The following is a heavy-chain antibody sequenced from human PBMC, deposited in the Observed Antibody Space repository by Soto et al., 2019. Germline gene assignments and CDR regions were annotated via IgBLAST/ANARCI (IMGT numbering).Heavy chain of an antibody. CDR3: ARVPDR. J-gene: IGHJ5*02. D-gene: IGHD2-2*01. CDR1: GGSFSSYY. V-gene: IGHV4-34*01. Sequence: SETLSLTCAVYGGSFSSYYWSWIRQPPGKGLEWIGEINHSGSTYYNPSLKSRVTISVDRSKNQFSLKLSSVTAADTAVYYCARVPDRWGQGTLVTVSS. CDR2: INHSGST.